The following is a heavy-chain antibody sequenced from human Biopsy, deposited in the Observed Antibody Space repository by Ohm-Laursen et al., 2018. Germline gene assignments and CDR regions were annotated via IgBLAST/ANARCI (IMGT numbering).Heavy chain of an antibody. Sequence: SDTLSFTCTASGGSFTGHYWSWIRQPPGKGLEWIGHISHTGYTSYKSSLKRRVTISLDTSRKHFSLRLTSLAAADTAVYYCARGSNEYGGLYFPHWGQGTLVTVSS. CDR3: ARGSNEYGGLYFPH. D-gene: IGHD4-23*01. V-gene: IGHV4-59*11. CDR2: ISHTGYT. CDR1: GGSFTGHY. J-gene: IGHJ1*01.